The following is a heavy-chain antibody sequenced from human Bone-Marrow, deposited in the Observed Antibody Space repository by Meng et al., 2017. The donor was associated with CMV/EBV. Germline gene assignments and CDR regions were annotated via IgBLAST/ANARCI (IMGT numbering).Heavy chain of an antibody. CDR3: ATYSGGAFDI. CDR1: GDFITSNY. CDR2: IYYTGST. D-gene: IGHD2-21*01. V-gene: IGHV4-59*01. Sequence: ESLKISCTVSGDFITSNYWTWIRQPPGKGLEWIGYIYYTGSTHYNPSLKSRITISLDMSKNQFSLNLSSVTAADTAVYYCATYSGGAFDIWGQGTKATVSS. J-gene: IGHJ3*02.